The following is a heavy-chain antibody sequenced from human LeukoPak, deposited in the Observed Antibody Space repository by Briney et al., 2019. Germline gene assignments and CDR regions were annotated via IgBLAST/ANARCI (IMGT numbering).Heavy chain of an antibody. V-gene: IGHV4-39*01. J-gene: IGHJ3*02. CDR2: IYYSGTT. CDR1: GGSIIRSSYY. CDR3: ASQSVPNAFDI. D-gene: IGHD1-1*01. Sequence: SETLSFTCTVFGGSIIRSSYYWGWIRQPPGKGLEWIASIYYSGTTYYNPSLKSRVTIHVDTSKNEFSLKLNSVTAADTAVYYCASQSVPNAFDIWGQGTMVTVSS.